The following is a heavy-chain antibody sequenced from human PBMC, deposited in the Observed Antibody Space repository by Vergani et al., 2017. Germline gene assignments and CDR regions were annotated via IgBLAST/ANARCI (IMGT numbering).Heavy chain of an antibody. CDR1: GFTFSSYA. CDR3: ARVGSSGWGYWFDP. Sequence: EVQLLESGGGLVQPGGSLRLSCAASGFTFSSYAMSWVRQAPGKGLEWVSAISGSGGSTYYADSVKGRFTISRDNSKNTVYLQMNSLRAEDTAVYYCARVGSSGWGYWFDPWGQGTLVTVSS. D-gene: IGHD6-19*01. J-gene: IGHJ5*02. CDR2: ISGSGGST. V-gene: IGHV3-23*01.